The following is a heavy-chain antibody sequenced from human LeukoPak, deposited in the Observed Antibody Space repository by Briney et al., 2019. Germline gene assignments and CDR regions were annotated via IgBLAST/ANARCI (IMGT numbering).Heavy chain of an antibody. D-gene: IGHD4-17*01. CDR2: AYPGDSDT. J-gene: IGHJ3*02. CDR1: GYSFTSYW. CDR3: ARGADGGAFDI. V-gene: IGHV5-51*01. Sequence: GESLKISCKGSGYSFTSYWIGWVRQMPGKGLEWMGVAYPGDSDTRYSPSFQGQVTISVDKSITTAYLHWSSLKASDTAMYYCARGADGGAFDIWGHGTLVTVSP.